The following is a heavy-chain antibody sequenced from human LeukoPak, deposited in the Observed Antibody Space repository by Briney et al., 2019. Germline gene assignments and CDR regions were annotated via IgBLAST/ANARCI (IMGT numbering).Heavy chain of an antibody. CDR3: ASGPQWLVPGIDY. Sequence: GGSLRLSSAASGFTFSSYWMSWVRQAPGKGLEWVANIKQDGSEKYYVDSVKGRFTISRDNAKNSLYLQMNSLRAEDTAVYYCASGPQWLVPGIDYWGQGTLVTVSS. CDR2: IKQDGSEK. CDR1: GFTFSSYW. J-gene: IGHJ4*02. D-gene: IGHD6-19*01. V-gene: IGHV3-7*01.